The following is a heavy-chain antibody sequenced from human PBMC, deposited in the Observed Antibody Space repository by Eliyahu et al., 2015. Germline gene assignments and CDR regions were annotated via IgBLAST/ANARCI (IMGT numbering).Heavy chain of an antibody. J-gene: IGHJ4*02. CDR1: GFXFSXYA. D-gene: IGHD3-10*01. V-gene: IGHV3-64D*06. CDR2: ISSNGGST. Sequence: EVQLVEXGGGLVQPGGSLRLSCSASGFXFSXYAMHWVRQAPGKLLEYVSAISSNGGSTYYADSVKGRFTISRDNSKNTLYLQMSSLRAEDTAVYYCVKDRLWFGELYPEFDYWGQGTLVTVSS. CDR3: VKDRLWFGELYPEFDY.